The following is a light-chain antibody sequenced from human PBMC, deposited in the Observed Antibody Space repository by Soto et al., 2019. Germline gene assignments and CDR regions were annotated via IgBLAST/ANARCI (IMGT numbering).Light chain of an antibody. V-gene: IGKV3-20*01. CDR1: QSVGSSY. Sequence: EIVLTQSPGTLSLSPGERATLSCRASQSVGSSYLAWYQQKPGQARRLLIYGASSRATGIPDRFSGSGSGTDFTLTNSRLEPEDFAVYYCQQSGTFGQGTKVEIK. J-gene: IGKJ1*01. CDR3: QQSGT. CDR2: GAS.